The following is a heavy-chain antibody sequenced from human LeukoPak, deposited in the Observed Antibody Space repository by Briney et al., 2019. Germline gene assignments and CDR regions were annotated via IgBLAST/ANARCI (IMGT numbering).Heavy chain of an antibody. J-gene: IGHJ4*02. CDR2: INPNTGGT. Sequence: GASVKVSCKASGYSFTGPDMHWGRQAPGQGLEWMGWINPNTGGTNYAQKFQGRVTMTRDTTISAAFMELSRLTSDDTAVYYCASYPRYSSSPPFDYWGQGTLVTVSS. CDR1: GYSFTGPD. D-gene: IGHD6-19*01. CDR3: ASYPRYSSSPPFDY. V-gene: IGHV1-2*02.